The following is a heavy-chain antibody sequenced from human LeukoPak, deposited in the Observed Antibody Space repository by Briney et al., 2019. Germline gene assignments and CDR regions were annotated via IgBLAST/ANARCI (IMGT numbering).Heavy chain of an antibody. CDR1: GFTFANYV. CDR3: AKSYGKMYYDFWSGYYLGTSVDY. D-gene: IGHD3-3*01. CDR2: TSPDEGLK. Sequence: PGGSLRLSCAASGFTFANYVTHWVRQAPGKGLEWVAVTSPDEGLKFYGDSVKGRFTISRDNSKNTLYLQMNSLRAEDTAVYYCAKSYGKMYYDFWSGYYLGTSVDYWGQGTLVTVSS. V-gene: IGHV3-30*04. J-gene: IGHJ4*02.